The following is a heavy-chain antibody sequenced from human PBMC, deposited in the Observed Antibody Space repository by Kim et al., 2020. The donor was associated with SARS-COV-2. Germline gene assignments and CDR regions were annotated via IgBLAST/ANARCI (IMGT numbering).Heavy chain of an antibody. V-gene: IGHV3-9*01. CDR3: AKDITSGSYYWDAFDI. CDR2: ISWNSGSI. J-gene: IGHJ3*02. CDR1: GFTFGDYA. D-gene: IGHD1-26*01. Sequence: GGSLRLSCAASGFTFGDYAMHWVRQAPGKGLEWVSGISWNSGSIGYADSVKGRFTISRDNAKNSLYLQMNSLRAEDTALYYCAKDITSGSYYWDAFDIWGQGTMVTVSS.